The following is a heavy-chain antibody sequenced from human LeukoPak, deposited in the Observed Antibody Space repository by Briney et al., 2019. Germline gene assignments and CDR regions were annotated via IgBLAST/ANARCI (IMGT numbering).Heavy chain of an antibody. D-gene: IGHD3-3*01. CDR2: ISAYNGNT. Sequence: ASVKVSCKASGYTFTSYGISWVRQAPGQGLEWMGWISAYNGNTNYAQKLQGRVTMTTDTSTSTAYMELRSLRSDDTAVYYCARSEYYDFWSGYSSPDYWGQGTLVTVSS. CDR1: GYTFTSYG. V-gene: IGHV1-18*01. CDR3: ARSEYYDFWSGYSSPDY. J-gene: IGHJ4*02.